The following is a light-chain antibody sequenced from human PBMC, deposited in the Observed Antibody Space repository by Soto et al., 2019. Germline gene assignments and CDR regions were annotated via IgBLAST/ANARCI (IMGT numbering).Light chain of an antibody. J-gene: IGKJ5*01. V-gene: IGKV3-20*01. CDR1: QSVSSSY. Sequence: EIVLTQSPGTLSLSPGERATLSCRASQSVSSSYLAWYQQKPGQAPRLLIYGASSRATGIPDRFSGSGSGTDFTLTISRLEHEDLAVYFCQQYGSSLITFGQGTRLEIK. CDR2: GAS. CDR3: QQYGSSLIT.